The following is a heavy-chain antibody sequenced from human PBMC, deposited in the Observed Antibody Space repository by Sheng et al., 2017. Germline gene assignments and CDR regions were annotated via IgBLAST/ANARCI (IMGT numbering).Heavy chain of an antibody. CDR1: GGSISSSSYY. Sequence: QLQLQESGPGLVKPSETLSLTCTVSGGSISSSSYYWGWIRQPPGKGLEWDLGSIYYSGSTYYNPSLKSRVTISVDTSKNQFSLKLSSVTAADTAVYYCATYLGVVIILDAFDIWGQGTMVTVSS. J-gene: IGHJ3*02. CDR2: IYYSGST. V-gene: IGHV4-39*07. D-gene: IGHD3-3*01. CDR3: ATYLGVVIILDAFDI.